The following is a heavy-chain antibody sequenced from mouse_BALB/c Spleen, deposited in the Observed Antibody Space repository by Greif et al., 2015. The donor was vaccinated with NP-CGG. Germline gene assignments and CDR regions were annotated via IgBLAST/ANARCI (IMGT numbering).Heavy chain of an antibody. CDR1: GYTFTEYT. CDR2: INPNNGGT. J-gene: IGHJ4*01. CDR3: ARWVGYPGYVMDY. Sequence: VPLQQSGPELVKPGASVKKSCKTSGYTFTEYTIHWVKQSNGKSLEWIGGINPNNGGTSYNQKFKGKATLTGDKSSSTAYRMLRCLTSEDYAVYYCARWVGYPGYVMDYWGPRTSVPVSS. V-gene: IGHV1-18*01.